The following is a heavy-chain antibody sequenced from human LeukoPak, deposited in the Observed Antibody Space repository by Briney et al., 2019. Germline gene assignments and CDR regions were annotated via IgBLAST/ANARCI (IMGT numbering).Heavy chain of an antibody. Sequence: SETLSLTCSVSGGSINFIWSWIRQSPGKGLEWIGCIYHNGSTSYNSPLKSRVAISLDTSKKQVSLMLNSVTASDTAVYYCARGARRGLRFNNFYPYFGMDVWGKGTTVIVSA. J-gene: IGHJ6*04. CDR3: ARGARRGLRFNNFYPYFGMDV. CDR1: GGSINFI. D-gene: IGHD3-3*01. V-gene: IGHV4-59*01. CDR2: IYHNGST.